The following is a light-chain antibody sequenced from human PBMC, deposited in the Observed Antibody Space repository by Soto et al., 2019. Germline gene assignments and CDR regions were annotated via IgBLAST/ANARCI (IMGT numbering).Light chain of an antibody. CDR1: QGVRDD. CDR2: SAS. J-gene: IGKJ4*01. V-gene: IGKV1-6*01. CDR3: LQESNYPLT. Sequence: IQMTQSPSSLSASVGDRVTITCRASQGVRDDVGWYQQKPGKAPKLLIYSASTLQSGVPSRFSGNGSGTDFTLTISVLQPEDFATYYCLQESNYPLTFGGGTKVEIK.